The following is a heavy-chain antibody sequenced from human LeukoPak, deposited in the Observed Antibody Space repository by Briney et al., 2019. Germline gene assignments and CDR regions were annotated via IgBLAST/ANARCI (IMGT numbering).Heavy chain of an antibody. J-gene: IGHJ4*02. CDR2: IGSSGDST. V-gene: IGHV3-23*01. CDR1: GLTFSRCA. CDR3: AARPPIIVGGPFDY. Sequence: PGGSLRLSCAASGLTFSRCAMGWVRLAPGKGLEWVSTIGSSGDSTYYAGSVKGRFTISRDHSKNTMYLQMNSLRAEDTAVYYCAARPPIIVGGPFDYWGQGILVTVSS. D-gene: IGHD2/OR15-2a*01.